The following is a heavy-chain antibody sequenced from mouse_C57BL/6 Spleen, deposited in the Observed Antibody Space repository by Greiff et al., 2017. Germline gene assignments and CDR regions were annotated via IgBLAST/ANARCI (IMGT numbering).Heavy chain of an antibody. CDR3: ARGGLRQGLDYAMDY. J-gene: IGHJ4*01. CDR1: GYAFSSSW. V-gene: IGHV1-82*01. CDR2: IYPGDGDT. Sequence: VQLQQSGPELVKPGASVKISCKASGYAFSSSWMNWVKQRPGKGLEWIGRIYPGDGDTNYNGKFKGKATLTADKSSSTAYMQLSSLTSEDSAVYFCARGGLRQGLDYAMDYWGQGTSVTVSS. D-gene: IGHD2-4*01.